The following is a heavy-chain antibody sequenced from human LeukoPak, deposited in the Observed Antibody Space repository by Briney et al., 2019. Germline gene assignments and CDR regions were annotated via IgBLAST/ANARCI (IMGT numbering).Heavy chain of an antibody. J-gene: IGHJ3*02. D-gene: IGHD6-19*01. CDR3: ARDRGSGWYPDAFDI. CDR1: GFTFNSHW. CDR2: IKEDGTEK. V-gene: IGHV3-7*01. Sequence: PGGSLRLSCAASGFTFNSHWMSWVRQAPGKGLEWVANIKEDGTEKFYVDSVKGRFTVSRDNARASVFLQMNSLRAEDTAVYYCARDRGSGWYPDAFDIWGQGTMVTVSS.